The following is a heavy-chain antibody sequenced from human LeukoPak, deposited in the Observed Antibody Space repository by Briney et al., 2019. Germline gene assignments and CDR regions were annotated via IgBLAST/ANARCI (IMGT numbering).Heavy chain of an antibody. D-gene: IGHD2-2*01. V-gene: IGHV4-59*11. CDR3: ARTNREICSSTSCYVHWFDP. J-gene: IGHJ5*02. CDR2: ICYSGST. Sequence: SQTLSLTCTVSGGSISSHYWSWIRQPPGKGLEWIGYICYSGSTNYSPSLKSRVTISVDTSKNQFSLKLSSVTAADTAVYYCARTNREICSSTSCYVHWFDPWGQGTLVTVSS. CDR1: GGSISSHY.